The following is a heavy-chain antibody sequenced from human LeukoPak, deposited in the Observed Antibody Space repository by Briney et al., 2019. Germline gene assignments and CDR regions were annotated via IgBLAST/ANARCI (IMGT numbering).Heavy chain of an antibody. CDR3: AKSNGYGLIDY. J-gene: IGHJ4*02. V-gene: IGHV4-61*02. D-gene: IGHD5-12*01. CDR1: GGSISNGSYY. Sequence: SATLSLTCTVSGGSISNGSYYWSWIRQPAGKGLEWIGRIYTSGSTNYNPSLTSRVTISVDPSKNQFSLKLSSVTAADTAMYYCAKSNGYGLIDYWGQGTLVTGSS. CDR2: IYTSGST.